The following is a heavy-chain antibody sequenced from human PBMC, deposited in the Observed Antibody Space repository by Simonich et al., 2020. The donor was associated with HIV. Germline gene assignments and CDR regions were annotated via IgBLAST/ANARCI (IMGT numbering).Heavy chain of an antibody. J-gene: IGHJ6*02. CDR3: ARGYSGSRTSGYYSGLDL. CDR2: INDSGNT. CDR1: GGSFSGHY. Sequence: QVQLQQWGAGLLKPSETLSLTCVVYGGSFSGHYWSWIRQPPGKGRGWIGEINDSGNTNYNPSLKSRVTISVDTSKNQFSLKLRSVTAADTALYYCARGYSGSRTSGYYSGLDLWGQGIAVTVSS. D-gene: IGHD3-10*01. V-gene: IGHV4-34*01.